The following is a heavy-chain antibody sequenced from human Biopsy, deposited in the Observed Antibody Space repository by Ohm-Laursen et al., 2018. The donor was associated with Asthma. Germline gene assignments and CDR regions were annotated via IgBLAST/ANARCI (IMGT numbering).Heavy chain of an antibody. Sequence: SSVKVSCKASGDSFSNYAVSWVRQAPGQGLEWMGGLIPVLGTPDHAQMFEGRVTITADESTGTAYMELSSLSSEDTAVYYCARGYSGSDRIVYYYSGLEVWGQGTTVTVSS. J-gene: IGHJ6*02. V-gene: IGHV1-69*01. CDR3: ARGYSGSDRIVYYYSGLEV. CDR1: GDSFSNYA. D-gene: IGHD5-12*01. CDR2: LIPVLGTP.